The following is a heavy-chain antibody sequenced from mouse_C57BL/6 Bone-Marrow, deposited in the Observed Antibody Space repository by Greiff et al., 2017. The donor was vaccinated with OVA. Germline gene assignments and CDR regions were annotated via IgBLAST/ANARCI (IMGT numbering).Heavy chain of an antibody. CDR2: INPYNGGT. J-gene: IGHJ2*01. Sequence: EVKLMESGPVLVKPGASVKMSCKASGYTFTDYYMHWVKQSHGKSLEWIGVINPYNGGTSYNQKFKGKATLTVDKSSSTAYMELISLTSEDCAVYYCARRGWDYWGQGTTLTVSS. CDR3: ARRGWDY. D-gene: IGHD1-1*02. CDR1: GYTFTDYY. V-gene: IGHV1-19*01.